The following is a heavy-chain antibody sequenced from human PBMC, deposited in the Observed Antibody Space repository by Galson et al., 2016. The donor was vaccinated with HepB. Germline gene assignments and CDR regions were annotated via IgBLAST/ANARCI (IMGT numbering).Heavy chain of an antibody. J-gene: IGHJ4*02. Sequence: SLRLSCAGSGFTFSSYAMSWVRQAPGKGLEWVSVISGRGSSTYYADSVKGRFTISRDNSKNTLFLHMNSLRAEDTAIYYRAKVYCSGANCPAGSYYFDYWGQGTLVTVSS. CDR2: ISGRGSST. D-gene: IGHD2-15*01. CDR1: GFTFSSYA. V-gene: IGHV3-23*01. CDR3: AKVYCSGANCPAGSYYFDY.